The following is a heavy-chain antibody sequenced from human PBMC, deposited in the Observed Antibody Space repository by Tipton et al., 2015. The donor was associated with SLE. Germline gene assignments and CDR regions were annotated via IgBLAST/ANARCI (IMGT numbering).Heavy chain of an antibody. Sequence: TLSLTCTVSGGSISSYYWSWIRQPPGKGLEWIGYIYTSGSTNYNPSLKSRVTISVDTSKNQFSLKLSSVTAADTAVYYCARRDYGGGGYFDYWGQGTLVTVSS. V-gene: IGHV4-4*09. J-gene: IGHJ4*02. D-gene: IGHD4-23*01. CDR1: GGSISSYY. CDR3: ARRDYGGGGYFDY. CDR2: IYTSGST.